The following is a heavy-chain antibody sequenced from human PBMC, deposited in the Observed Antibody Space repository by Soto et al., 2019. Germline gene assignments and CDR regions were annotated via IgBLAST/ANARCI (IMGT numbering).Heavy chain of an antibody. CDR1: GFTFSSYS. V-gene: IGHV3-48*01. Sequence: GGSLRLSCAASGFTFSSYSMNWVRQAPGKGLEWVSYISSSSSTIYYADSVKGRFTISRDNAKNSLYLQMNSLRAEDTAVYYCARDAVGYCSGGSCEYYYYMDVWGKXTTVTVS. D-gene: IGHD2-15*01. CDR3: ARDAVGYCSGGSCEYYYYMDV. J-gene: IGHJ6*03. CDR2: ISSSSSTI.